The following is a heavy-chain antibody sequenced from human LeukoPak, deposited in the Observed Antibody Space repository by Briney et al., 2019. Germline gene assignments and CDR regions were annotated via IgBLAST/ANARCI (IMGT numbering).Heavy chain of an antibody. D-gene: IGHD3-10*01. CDR3: ARDRGSGSYYNDAVDY. Sequence: GGCLRLSCAASGFTFSSNAMSWVRQAPGKGLDCVSAICGSWGRTYCADSVKGRFTITRDYSKNTLYLQMNSLRAEDTAVYYCARDRGSGSYYNDAVDYWGQGTLVTVP. CDR2: ICGSWGRT. V-gene: IGHV3-23*01. CDR1: GFTFSSNA. J-gene: IGHJ4*02.